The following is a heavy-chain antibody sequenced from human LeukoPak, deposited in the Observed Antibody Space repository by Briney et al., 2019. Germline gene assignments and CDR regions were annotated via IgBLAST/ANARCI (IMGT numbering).Heavy chain of an antibody. Sequence: GASLKVSCKASGYTFTSYDINWVRQATGQGLEWMGWMNPNSGNTGYAQKFQGRVTITRNTSISTAYMELSSLRSEDTAVYYCARAPAPAAPFDYWGQGTLVTVSS. CDR3: ARAPAPAAPFDY. V-gene: IGHV1-8*03. CDR2: MNPNSGNT. D-gene: IGHD2-2*01. J-gene: IGHJ4*02. CDR1: GYTFTSYD.